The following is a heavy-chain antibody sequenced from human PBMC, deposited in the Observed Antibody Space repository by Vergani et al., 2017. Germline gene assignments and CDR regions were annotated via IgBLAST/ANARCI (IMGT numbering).Heavy chain of an antibody. J-gene: IGHJ6*02. CDR3: ARTGYQFGTTGPYYYYGMDV. CDR1: GGTFSSYA. D-gene: IGHD1-1*01. Sequence: QVQLVQSGAEVKKPGSSVKVSCKASGGTFSSYAISWVRQAPGQGLEWMGGIIPIFGTANYAQKFQGRVTITADKSTSTAYMELSSLRSEDTAVYYCARTGYQFGTTGPYYYYGMDVWGQGTTVIVSS. V-gene: IGHV1-69*06. CDR2: IIPIFGTA.